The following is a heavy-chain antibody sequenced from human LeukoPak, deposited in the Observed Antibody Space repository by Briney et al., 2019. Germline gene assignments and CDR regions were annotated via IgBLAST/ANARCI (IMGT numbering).Heavy chain of an antibody. V-gene: IGHV4-34*01. D-gene: IGHD2-15*01. CDR1: GGCFSGYY. J-gene: IGHJ6*03. CDR3: ARGRYCSGGSCYSRYYYYYYMDV. Sequence: SETLSLTCAVYGGCFSGYYWSWIRQPPGKGLEWIGEINHSGSTNYNPSLKSRVTISVDTSKNQFSLKLSSVTAADTAVYYCARGRYCSGGSCYSRYYYYYYMDVWGKGTTVTVSS. CDR2: INHSGST.